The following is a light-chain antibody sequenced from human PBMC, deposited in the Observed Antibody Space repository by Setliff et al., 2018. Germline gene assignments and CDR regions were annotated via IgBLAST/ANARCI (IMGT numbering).Light chain of an antibody. V-gene: IGLV2-14*01. Sequence: QSALTQPASVSGSPGQSITISCTGTSSDVGGYNYVSWYQQHPGKAPKLIIYEVTNRPSGVSNRFSGSKSGNTASLTISGLQAEDEADYYCSSYTGSRTLVFGSGTKVTV. CDR2: EVT. CDR1: SSDVGGYNY. J-gene: IGLJ1*01. CDR3: SSYTGSRTLV.